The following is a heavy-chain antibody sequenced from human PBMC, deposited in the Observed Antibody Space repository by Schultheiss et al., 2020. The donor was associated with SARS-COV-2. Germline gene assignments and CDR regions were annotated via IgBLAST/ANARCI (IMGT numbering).Heavy chain of an antibody. CDR2: IYYSGST. CDR1: GGSISSYY. D-gene: IGHD3-22*01. V-gene: IGHV4-59*08. CDR3: ASTYYDSRGDY. J-gene: IGHJ4*02. Sequence: SQTLSLTCTVSGGSISSYYWSWIRQPPGKGLEWIGSIYYSGSTNYNPSLKSRVTISVDTSKNQFSLKLSSVTAADTAVYYCASTYYDSRGDYWGQGTLVTVSS.